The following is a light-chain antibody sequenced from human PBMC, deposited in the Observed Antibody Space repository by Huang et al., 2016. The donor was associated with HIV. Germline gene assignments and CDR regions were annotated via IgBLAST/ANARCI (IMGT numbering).Light chain of an antibody. CDR2: DVS. Sequence: DIQMTQSPSSLSASVGDRVTITCQASQDISHFLNWYQQKPGKAPKLLIYDVSNLETGVPSRFSGSGSGTHFTLTINSLQPEDIATYYCQQYDSVPRYTFGQGTKLEIK. CDR3: QQYDSVPRYT. V-gene: IGKV1-33*01. J-gene: IGKJ2*01. CDR1: QDISHF.